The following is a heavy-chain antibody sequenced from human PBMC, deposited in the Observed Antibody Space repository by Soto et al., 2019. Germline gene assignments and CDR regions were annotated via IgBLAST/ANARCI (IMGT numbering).Heavy chain of an antibody. Sequence: EVQVSESGGGLVQPGGSLRLSCTASAFTFSSSAMTWVHQAPGKGLEWVSAISGGDGSPSYADSVKGRFTISRDNSKNTLYLHMNSLRADDTAAYYCAKWHTYNYDSLAFSGFDCWGQGTQVTVSS. CDR1: AFTFSSSA. V-gene: IGHV3-23*01. J-gene: IGHJ4*02. CDR2: ISGGDGSP. D-gene: IGHD3-16*01. CDR3: AKWHTYNYDSLAFSGFDC.